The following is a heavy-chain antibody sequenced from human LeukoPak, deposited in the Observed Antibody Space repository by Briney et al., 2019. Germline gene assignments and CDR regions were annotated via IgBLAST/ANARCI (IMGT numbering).Heavy chain of an antibody. Sequence: GSLRLSCAASGFTFSSYAMHWVRQAPGKGLEWVAVISYDGSNKYYADSVKGRFTISRDNSKNTLYLQMNSLRAEDTAVYYCARSDYVAFDIWGQGTMVTVSS. J-gene: IGHJ3*02. CDR1: GFTFSSYA. V-gene: IGHV3-30-3*01. CDR2: ISYDGSNK. CDR3: ARSDYVAFDI. D-gene: IGHD4-17*01.